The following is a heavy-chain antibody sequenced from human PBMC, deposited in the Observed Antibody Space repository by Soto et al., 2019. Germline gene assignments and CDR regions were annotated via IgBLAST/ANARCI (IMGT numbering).Heavy chain of an antibody. J-gene: IGHJ4*02. V-gene: IGHV4-34*01. CDR1: GGSFSGYY. CDR3: ARGTGATTGCDY. Sequence: ETLSLTCAVYGGSFSGYYWSWIRQPPGKGLEWIGEINHSGSTNYNPSLKSRVTISVDTSKNQFSLKLSSVTAADTAVYYCARGTGATTGCDYWGQGTLVTVSS. CDR2: INHSGST. D-gene: IGHD1-26*01.